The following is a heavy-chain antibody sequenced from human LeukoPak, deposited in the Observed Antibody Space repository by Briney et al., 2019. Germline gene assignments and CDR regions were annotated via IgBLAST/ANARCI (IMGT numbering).Heavy chain of an antibody. Sequence: ASVKVSYKASGYTFTSYDINWVRQATGQGLEWMGWMNPNSGNTGYAQKFQGRVTMTRNTSISTAYMELSSLRSEDTAVYYCARRRSSGWSKGNWFDPWGQGTLVAVSS. V-gene: IGHV1-8*01. CDR2: MNPNSGNT. CDR1: GYTFTSYD. J-gene: IGHJ5*02. D-gene: IGHD6-19*01. CDR3: ARRRSSGWSKGNWFDP.